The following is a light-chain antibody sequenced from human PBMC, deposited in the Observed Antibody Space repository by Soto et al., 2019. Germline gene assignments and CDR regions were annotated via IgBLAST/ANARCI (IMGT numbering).Light chain of an antibody. J-gene: IGKJ3*01. Sequence: DIQMTQSPSSLSASVGDRVTITCRASQTIIRYLNWYQQKPGRAPNLLIDAASSLQSGVPSRFSGSGSGTEFTLTISILQPEEFATYYCYQSDSTLFTFGPGTKVEIK. V-gene: IGKV1-39*01. CDR1: QTIIRY. CDR3: YQSDSTLFT. CDR2: AAS.